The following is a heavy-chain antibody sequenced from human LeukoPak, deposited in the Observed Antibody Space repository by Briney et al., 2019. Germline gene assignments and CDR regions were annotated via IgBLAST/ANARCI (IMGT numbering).Heavy chain of an antibody. CDR1: GFTFSSYS. CDR3: AKDLRSSSWYDYFDY. Sequence: GGSLRLSCAASGFTFSSYSMNWVRQAPGQGLEWVSAISGRGGSTYYADSVKGRFTISRDNSKNTLYLQMNSLRAEDTAIYYCAKDLRSSSWYDYFDYWGQGTLVTVSS. V-gene: IGHV3-23*01. D-gene: IGHD6-13*01. CDR2: ISGRGGST. J-gene: IGHJ4*02.